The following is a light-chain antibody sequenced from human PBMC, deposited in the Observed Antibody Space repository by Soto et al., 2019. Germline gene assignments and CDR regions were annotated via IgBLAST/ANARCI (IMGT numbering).Light chain of an antibody. V-gene: IGKV1-9*01. Sequence: DIQXTQSPSFLSASVGDRVTITCRASQAISNNLAWYQHNPGKPPKLLIYGASTLQSGVPSRFSGSGSGTEFTLTISSLQPEDFATYYCQQLNNYPRALTFGGGTKVEIE. CDR3: QQLNNYPRALT. CDR2: GAS. CDR1: QAISNN. J-gene: IGKJ4*01.